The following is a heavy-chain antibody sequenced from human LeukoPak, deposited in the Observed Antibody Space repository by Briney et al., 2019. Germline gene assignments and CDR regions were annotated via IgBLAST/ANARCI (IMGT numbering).Heavy chain of an antibody. Sequence: ASVKVSCKASGYTFTSYDINWVRQATGQGLEWMGWMNPNSGNTGYAQKFQGRVTMTRNTSISTAYMELSSLRSEDTAVYDCARGRTRYSGYDYANWGQGTLVTVSS. CDR1: GYTFTSYD. J-gene: IGHJ4*02. CDR3: ARGRTRYSGYDYAN. D-gene: IGHD5-12*01. V-gene: IGHV1-8*01. CDR2: MNPNSGNT.